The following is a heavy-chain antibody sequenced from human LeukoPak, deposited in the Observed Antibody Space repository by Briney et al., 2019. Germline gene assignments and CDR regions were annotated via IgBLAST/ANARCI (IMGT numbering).Heavy chain of an antibody. CDR2: IHSDGSDT. CDR1: GFTFSDYW. D-gene: IGHD1-1*01. J-gene: IGHJ6*02. V-gene: IGHV3-74*01. CDR3: TRDRRYGGMDV. Sequence: GGSLRLSCAASGFTFSDYWLHWVRQAPGKGLVWVSRIHSDGSDTSYADSLKGRFTISRENAKNALYRQINSQTADDTAVYYCTRDRRYGGMDVWGQGTTVTVSS.